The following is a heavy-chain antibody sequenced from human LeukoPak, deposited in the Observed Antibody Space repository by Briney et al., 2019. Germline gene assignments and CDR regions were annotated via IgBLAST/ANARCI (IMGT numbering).Heavy chain of an antibody. Sequence: GGSLRLSCAASGFTFSSYWMSWVRQAPGKGLEWVANIKQDGSEKYYVDSVKGRFTISRDNAKNSLYLQMNSLRAEDTAVYCCARDRGTYSSSWYDYGGQGPRVTVSS. D-gene: IGHD6-13*01. J-gene: IGHJ4*02. CDR2: IKQDGSEK. CDR1: GFTFSSYW. CDR3: ARDRGTYSSSWYDY. V-gene: IGHV3-7*01.